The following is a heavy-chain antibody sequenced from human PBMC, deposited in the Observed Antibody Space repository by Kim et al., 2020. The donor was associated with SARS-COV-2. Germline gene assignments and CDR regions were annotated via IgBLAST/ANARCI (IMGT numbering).Heavy chain of an antibody. D-gene: IGHD3-22*01. CDR2: ISSSSSYI. J-gene: IGHJ5*02. Sequence: GGSLRLSCAASGFTFSSYSMNWVRQAPGKGLEWVSSISSSSSYIYYADSVKGRFTISRDNAKSSLYLQMNSLRAEDTAVYYCARDVSRPKYYDTPLALVPPPTWGQGTLVTVSS. V-gene: IGHV3-21*01. CDR1: GFTFSSYS. CDR3: ARDVSRPKYYDTPLALVPPPT.